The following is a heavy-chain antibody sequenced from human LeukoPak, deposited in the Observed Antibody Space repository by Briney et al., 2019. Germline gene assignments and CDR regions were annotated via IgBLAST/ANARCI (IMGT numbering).Heavy chain of an antibody. J-gene: IGHJ3*02. CDR3: ARDSPWGYSSSWYASDAFDI. CDR2: IYYSGST. Sequence: SETLSLTCTVSGGSISSSSYYWGWIRQPPGKGLEWIGSIYYSGSTYYNPSLKSRVTISVDTSKNQFSLKLSSVTAADTAVYYCARDSPWGYSSSWYASDAFDIWGQGTMVTVSS. CDR1: GGSISSSSYY. V-gene: IGHV4-39*07. D-gene: IGHD6-13*01.